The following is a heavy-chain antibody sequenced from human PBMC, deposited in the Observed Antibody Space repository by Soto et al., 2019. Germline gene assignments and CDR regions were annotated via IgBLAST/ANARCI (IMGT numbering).Heavy chain of an antibody. V-gene: IGHV2-70*01. CDR3: ARIQEYSSSTDYYYGMDV. D-gene: IGHD6-13*01. J-gene: IGHJ6*02. CDR2: IDWDDDK. Sequence: SGPTLVNPTQTLTLTCTFSGFSPSTSGMCVSWIRQPPGKALEWLALIDWDDDKYYSTSLKTRLTISKDTSKNQVVLTMTNMDPVDTATYYCARIQEYSSSTDYYYGMDVWGQGTTVTVSS. CDR1: GFSPSTSGMC.